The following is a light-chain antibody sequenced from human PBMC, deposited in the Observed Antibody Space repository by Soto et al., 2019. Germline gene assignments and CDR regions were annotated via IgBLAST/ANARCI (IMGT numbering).Light chain of an antibody. Sequence: QSVLTQPPSASGTPGQRVTISCSGSSSNIGSNYVYWYQQLPGTAPKLLIYRNNQRPSGVPGRFSGSKSGTSASLAISGLRSEDEGDYYCAAWDDSLSGHVVFGGGTKLTVL. CDR2: RNN. V-gene: IGLV1-47*01. CDR1: SSNIGSNY. J-gene: IGLJ2*01. CDR3: AAWDDSLSGHVV.